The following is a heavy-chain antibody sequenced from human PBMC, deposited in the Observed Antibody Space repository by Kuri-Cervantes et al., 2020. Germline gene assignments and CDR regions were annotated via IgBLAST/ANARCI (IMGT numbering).Heavy chain of an antibody. CDR3: ARDHLGD. Sequence: GGSLRLSCAASGFTFSSYGMHWVRQAPGKGLEWVAVISYDGSNKYYADSVKGRFTISRDNSKNTLYLQMNSLRAEDTAVYYCARDHLGDWGQGTLVTVSS. J-gene: IGHJ4*02. V-gene: IGHV3-30*03. CDR2: ISYDGSNK. CDR1: GFTFSSYG.